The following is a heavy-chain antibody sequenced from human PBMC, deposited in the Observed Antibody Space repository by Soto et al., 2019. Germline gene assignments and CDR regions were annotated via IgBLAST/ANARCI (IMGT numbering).Heavy chain of an antibody. D-gene: IGHD4-4*01. CDR3: ARDPPDFHSAFDY. V-gene: IGHV6-1*01. J-gene: IGHJ4*02. CDR2: TYYRSKWFN. CDR1: GDSVSSNRAA. Sequence: PSQTLSLTFAISGDSVSSNRAAWNCISQSPSRGLEWLGRTYYRSKWFNDYAVSVKSRITINPDTSKNQFSLQLNSVTPEDTAVYYCARDPPDFHSAFDYWGQGTLVTVSS.